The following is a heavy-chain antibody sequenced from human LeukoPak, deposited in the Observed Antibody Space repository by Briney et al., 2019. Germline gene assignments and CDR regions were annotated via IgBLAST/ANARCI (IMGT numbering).Heavy chain of an antibody. V-gene: IGHV4-59*01. Sequence: SETLSLTCTVSAGSISSYYWSWIRQPPGKGLEWIGYIYYSGSTNYNPSLKSRVTISVDTSKNQFSLKLSSVTAADTAVYYCARQSLWFGENWFDPWGQGTLVTVSS. D-gene: IGHD3-10*01. CDR2: IYYSGST. J-gene: IGHJ5*02. CDR3: ARQSLWFGENWFDP. CDR1: AGSISSYY.